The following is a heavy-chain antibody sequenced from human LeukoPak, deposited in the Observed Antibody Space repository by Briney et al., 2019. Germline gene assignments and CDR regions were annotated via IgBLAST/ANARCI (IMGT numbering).Heavy chain of an antibody. V-gene: IGHV3-7*01. Sequence: GGSLRLSCAASGFTFSSFSMTWVRQAPGKGLDWVANIKQGGSEKYYVDSVKGRFNISRDNAKNSLYLQMDSLRVEDTAVYYCARRHYDILTGYYYLDYWGQGTLVTVSS. J-gene: IGHJ4*02. CDR2: IKQGGSEK. D-gene: IGHD3-9*01. CDR3: ARRHYDILTGYYYLDY. CDR1: GFTFSSFS.